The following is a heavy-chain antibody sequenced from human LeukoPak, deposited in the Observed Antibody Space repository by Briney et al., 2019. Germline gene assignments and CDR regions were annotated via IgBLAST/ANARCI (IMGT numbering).Heavy chain of an antibody. D-gene: IGHD5-24*01. Sequence: SQTLSPTCAISGDSVSSNSSACNWIRQSPSRGLEWLGRTYYRSKWYNDYADSVKSRITINPDTSKNQFSLQLNSVTPEDTAVYYCARGGQGDGYSADEAFDFWGQGTMVTVSS. CDR2: TYYRSKWYN. V-gene: IGHV6-1*01. CDR1: GDSVSSNSSA. CDR3: ARGGQGDGYSADEAFDF. J-gene: IGHJ3*01.